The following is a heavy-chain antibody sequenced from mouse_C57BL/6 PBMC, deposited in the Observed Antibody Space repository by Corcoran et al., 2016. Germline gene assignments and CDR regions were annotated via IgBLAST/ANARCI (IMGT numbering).Heavy chain of an antibody. V-gene: IGHV1-80*01. CDR2: IYPGDGDT. D-gene: IGHD2-1*01. CDR3: ARSAIYNYAMDY. J-gene: IGHJ4*01. Sequence: QVQLQQSGAELVKPGASVKISCKASGYAFSSYWMNWVKQRPGKGLEWIGQIYPGDGDTNYNGKFKGKATLTADKSSSTAYMQLSSLTSEDSAVYFCARSAIYNYAMDYWGQGTSVTVSS. CDR1: GYAFSSYW.